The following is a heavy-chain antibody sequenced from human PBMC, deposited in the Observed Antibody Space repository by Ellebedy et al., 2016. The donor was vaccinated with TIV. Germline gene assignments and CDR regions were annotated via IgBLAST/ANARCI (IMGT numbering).Heavy chain of an antibody. CDR3: ARDQDLYAPYMDV. V-gene: IGHV4-4*07. CDR1: GVSISSYY. Sequence: SETLSLTXTVSGVSISSYYWSWIRQPAGKGLEWIGRTSDSGNTNYNPSFKSRVTMSVDTSKSQFSVKLSSVTAADTAVYYCARDQDLYAPYMDVWGKGTTVTVSS. J-gene: IGHJ6*03. D-gene: IGHD2-8*01. CDR2: TSDSGNT.